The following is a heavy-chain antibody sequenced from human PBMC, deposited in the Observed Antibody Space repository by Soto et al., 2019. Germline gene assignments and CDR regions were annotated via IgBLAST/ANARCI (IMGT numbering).Heavy chain of an antibody. D-gene: IGHD3-22*01. CDR2: IKSKTDGGTT. CDR1: GFTFSNAW. J-gene: IGHJ4*01. V-gene: IGHV3-15*07. Sequence: WGSLRLSCAASGFTFSNAWIDWVRQAPGKGLEWVGRIKSKTDGGTTDYAEPVKGRFAISRDDSNNMVYLQMNSLKIEDTAAYYCTKDSYSTIIIVRFDYWGHGTLVTVSS. CDR3: TKDSYSTIIIVRFDY.